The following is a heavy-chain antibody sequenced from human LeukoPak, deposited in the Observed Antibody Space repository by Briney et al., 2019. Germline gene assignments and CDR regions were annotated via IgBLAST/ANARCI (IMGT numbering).Heavy chain of an antibody. CDR2: ISGSSSAI. V-gene: IGHV3-48*01. Sequence: PRGSLRLSCAASGFTFSTYGMNWVRQAPGKGLEWVSYISGSSSAIYYTDSVKGRFTISRDNAEKSVYLQMNGLRAEDTAVYYCATYSGYDRIFDHWGQGMLVTVSS. D-gene: IGHD5-12*01. J-gene: IGHJ4*02. CDR1: GFTFSTYG. CDR3: ATYSGYDRIFDH.